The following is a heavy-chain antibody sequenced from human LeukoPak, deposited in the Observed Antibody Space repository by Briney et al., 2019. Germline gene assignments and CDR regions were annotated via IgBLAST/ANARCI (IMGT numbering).Heavy chain of an antibody. CDR2: INQDGGEK. V-gene: IGHV3-7*01. D-gene: IGHD4-17*01. J-gene: IGHJ5*02. Sequence: PGGSLRLSCTASGFTFSNYWLSWVRQAPGKGLEWVANINQDGGEKYYVASVKGRFTISRDNAKNSLYLQMNSLRAEDTAVYYCVGHDYGEYYVTWGQGTLVTVSS. CDR3: VGHDYGEYYVT. CDR1: GFTFSNYW.